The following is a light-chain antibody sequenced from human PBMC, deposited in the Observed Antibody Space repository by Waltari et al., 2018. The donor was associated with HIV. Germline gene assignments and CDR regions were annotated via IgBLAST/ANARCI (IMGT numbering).Light chain of an antibody. Sequence: QSALTQPASVSGSPGQSITISCTGTSSDVGGSNYVSWYQQHPGRAPKVVVDEVSNRPSGSSKLFSGSKSGNTACLTISGLQAEDEADYYCISYTSGSTLYVFGTGTKVTVL. V-gene: IGLV2-14*01. CDR2: EVS. CDR3: ISYTSGSTLYV. J-gene: IGLJ1*01. CDR1: SSDVGGSNY.